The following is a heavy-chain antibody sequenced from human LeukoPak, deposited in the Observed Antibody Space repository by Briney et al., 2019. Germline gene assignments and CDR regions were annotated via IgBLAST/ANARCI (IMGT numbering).Heavy chain of an antibody. J-gene: IGHJ6*03. V-gene: IGHV3-64*01. CDR3: ARDKWGYYYYMGV. CDR1: GFTFSSYA. CDR2: ISSNGGST. D-gene: IGHD7-27*01. Sequence: GGSLRLSCAASGFTFSSYAMHWVRQAPGKGLEYVSAISSNGGSTYYANSVKGRFTISRDNSKNTLYLQMGSLRAEDMAVYYCARDKWGYYYYMGVWGKGTTVTVSS.